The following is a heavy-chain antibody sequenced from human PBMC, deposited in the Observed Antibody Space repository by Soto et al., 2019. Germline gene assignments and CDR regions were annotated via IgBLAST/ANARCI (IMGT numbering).Heavy chain of an antibody. D-gene: IGHD1-26*01. CDR2: IRYDGSNK. J-gene: IGHJ3*01. V-gene: IGHV3-33*03. CDR3: SRARDPGSYFGACDV. CDR1: GCSFSSYG. Sequence: PGGSLRPSCAAAGCSFSSYGMQWVRQGPGKGLDWVAVIRYDGSNKYDAESVKGRFTICRDNPKNTLYVQMNSLTVEDTAVYYCSRARDPGSYFGACDVWGKGTMVTV.